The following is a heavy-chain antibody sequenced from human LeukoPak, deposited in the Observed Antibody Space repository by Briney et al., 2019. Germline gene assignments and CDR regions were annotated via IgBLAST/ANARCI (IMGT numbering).Heavy chain of an antibody. J-gene: IGHJ6*03. V-gene: IGHV3-53*01. CDR1: GFTVSSNY. Sequence: WGSLRLSCAASGFTVSSNYMSWVRQAPGKGLEWVSVIYSGGSTYYADSVKGRFTISRDNSKNTLYLQMNSLRAEDTAVYYCARDNYYYYMDVWGKGTTVTVSS. CDR3: ARDNYYYYMDV. CDR2: IYSGGST.